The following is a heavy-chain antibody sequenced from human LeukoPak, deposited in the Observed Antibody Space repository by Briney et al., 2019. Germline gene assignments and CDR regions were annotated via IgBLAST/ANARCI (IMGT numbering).Heavy chain of an antibody. Sequence: SGTLSLTCAVSGGSISSSNWWSWVRQPPGKGLEWIGEIYHSGSTNYNPSLKSRVTISVDKSKNQFSLKLSSVTAADTAVYYCAQRETVYYGSGSYYGYWGQGTLVTVSS. CDR1: GGSISSSNW. CDR2: IYHSGST. J-gene: IGHJ4*02. D-gene: IGHD3-10*01. V-gene: IGHV4-4*02. CDR3: AQRETVYYGSGSYYGY.